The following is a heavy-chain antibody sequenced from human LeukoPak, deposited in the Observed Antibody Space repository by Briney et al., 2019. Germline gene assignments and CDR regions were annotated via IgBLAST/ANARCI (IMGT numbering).Heavy chain of an antibody. V-gene: IGHV1-3*01. J-gene: IGHJ5*02. CDR2: INAANGNT. CDR1: GFTFTTYT. D-gene: IGHD6-19*01. Sequence: GASVQVSCKTSGFTFTTYTMHWVRQAPGQRLEWMGWINAANGNTQYSQKFQGRVTITRDTSASTAYMELSSLRSEDTAVYYCARGAPIRVAVAATFDPWGQGTLVTVPS. CDR3: ARGAPIRVAVAATFDP.